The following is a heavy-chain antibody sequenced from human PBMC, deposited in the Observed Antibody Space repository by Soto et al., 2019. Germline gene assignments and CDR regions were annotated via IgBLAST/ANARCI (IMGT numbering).Heavy chain of an antibody. CDR3: ARDYYDSSGLDY. CDR1: GGTFSSYA. D-gene: IGHD3-22*01. CDR2: IIPIFGTA. V-gene: IGHV1-69*13. Sequence: SVKVSFKASGGTFSSYAISWVRQAPGQGLEWMGGIIPIFGTANYAQKFQGRVTITADESTSTAYMELSSLRSEDTAVYYCARDYYDSSGLDYRGQGTLVSVSS. J-gene: IGHJ4*02.